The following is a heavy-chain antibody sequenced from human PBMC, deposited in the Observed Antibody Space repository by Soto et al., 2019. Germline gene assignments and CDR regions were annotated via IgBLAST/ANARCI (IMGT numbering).Heavy chain of an antibody. D-gene: IGHD2-15*01. Sequence: QVQLVESGGGVVQPGRSLRLSCAASGFTFSSYSMHWVRQAPGKGLEWVAVISYDGSKKYYADSVKGRFTISRDNSKNTGYVQRNSLRAEDTAVYYCARGYGIGGAACDFWGQGAMVTVSS. V-gene: IGHV3-30-3*01. J-gene: IGHJ3*01. CDR1: GFTFSSYS. CDR3: ARGYGIGGAACDF. CDR2: ISYDGSKK.